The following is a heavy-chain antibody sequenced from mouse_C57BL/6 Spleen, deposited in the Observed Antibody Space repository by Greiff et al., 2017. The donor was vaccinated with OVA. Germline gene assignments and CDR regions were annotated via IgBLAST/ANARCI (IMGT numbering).Heavy chain of an antibody. CDR1: GFTFSSYA. CDR3: TSTTVVAPYYAMDY. Sequence: EVMLVESGEGLVKPGGSLKLSCAASGFTFSSYAMSWVRQTPEKRLEWVAYISSGGDYIYYADTVKGRFTISRDNARNTLYLQMSSLKSEDTAMYYCTSTTVVAPYYAMDYWGQGTSVTVSS. J-gene: IGHJ4*01. D-gene: IGHD1-1*01. CDR2: ISSGGDYI. V-gene: IGHV5-9-1*02.